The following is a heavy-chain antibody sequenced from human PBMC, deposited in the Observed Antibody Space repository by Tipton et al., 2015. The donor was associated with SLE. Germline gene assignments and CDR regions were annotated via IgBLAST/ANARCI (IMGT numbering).Heavy chain of an antibody. CDR3: AKDGSGSREYYYGMDV. D-gene: IGHD3-10*01. V-gene: IGHV3-23*01. Sequence: GSLRLSCAASGFTFSSYAMSWVRQAPGKGLEWVSAISGSGGSTYYADSVKGRFTISRDNSKNTLYLQMNSLRAEDTAVYYCAKDGSGSREYYYGMDVWGQGTMVTVSS. CDR1: GFTFSSYA. CDR2: ISGSGGST. J-gene: IGHJ6*02.